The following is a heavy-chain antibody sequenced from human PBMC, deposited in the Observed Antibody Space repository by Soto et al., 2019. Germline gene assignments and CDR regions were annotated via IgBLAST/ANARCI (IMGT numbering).Heavy chain of an antibody. Sequence: QLQLQESGPGLVKSSETLSLTCTVSGGSISSSSYYWGWIRQPPGKGREWIGSIYYSGSSYYNPTVKGRVTISVHTSKNQFSLKLSAVTTADTAVYYWASRYSGSYYRWGQGTLVTVS. CDR2: IYYSGSS. D-gene: IGHD1-26*01. V-gene: IGHV4-39*01. CDR1: GGSISSSSYY. CDR3: ASRYSGSYYR. J-gene: IGHJ4*02.